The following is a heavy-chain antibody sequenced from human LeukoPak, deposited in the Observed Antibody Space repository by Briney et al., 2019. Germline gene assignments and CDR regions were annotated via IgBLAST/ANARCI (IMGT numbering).Heavy chain of an antibody. J-gene: IGHJ4*02. Sequence: GGSLRLXCAASGFTFSSYSMNWVRQAPGKGLEWVSSISSSSSYIYYADSVKGRFTISRDNSKNTLYLQMNSLRAEDTAVYYCAKGCYDILTGNDYWGQGTLVTVSS. CDR1: GFTFSSYS. CDR3: AKGCYDILTGNDY. D-gene: IGHD3-9*01. CDR2: ISSSSSYI. V-gene: IGHV3-21*04.